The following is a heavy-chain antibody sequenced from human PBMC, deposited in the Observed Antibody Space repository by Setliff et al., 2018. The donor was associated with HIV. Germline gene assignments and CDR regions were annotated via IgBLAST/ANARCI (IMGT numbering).Heavy chain of an antibody. J-gene: IGHJ4*02. V-gene: IGHV4-31*03. Sequence: SETLSLTCTVSGGSISSGGYYWSWIRQHPGKGLEWIGEIFHSGNTNYNPSLRSRVTMSIDKSKKQFSLKVTSVTAADTAVYYCARDNHGFPVDWGRGTLVTVSS. D-gene: IGHD5-12*01. CDR1: GGSISSGGYY. CDR2: IFHSGNT. CDR3: ARDNHGFPVD.